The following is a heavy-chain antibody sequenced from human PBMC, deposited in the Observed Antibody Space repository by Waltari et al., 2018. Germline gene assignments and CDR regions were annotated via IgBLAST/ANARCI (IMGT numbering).Heavy chain of an antibody. J-gene: IGHJ4*02. CDR2: IYYSGTT. V-gene: IGHV4-39*01. CDR3: ARLEDSYAETPIDY. CDR1: GGSIRSSALY. D-gene: IGHD5-18*01. Sequence: QLQLQESGPGLVKPSETLSLTCTVAGGSIRSSALYWGWIRQPPGKGLEWIGSIYYSGTTYYSPTINSRVTISVDTSKNQFSLKLTSVTAADTAVYYCARLEDSYAETPIDYWGQGTLVTVSS.